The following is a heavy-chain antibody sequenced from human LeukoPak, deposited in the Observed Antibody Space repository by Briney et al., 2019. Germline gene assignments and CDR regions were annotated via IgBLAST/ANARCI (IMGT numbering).Heavy chain of an antibody. Sequence: GGSLRLSCAASGLTFSNYVMTWVRTAPGKGLECVSVISGSGVKTYYADSVKGRFTISRDNSQDTVYLHMNSLRVEDTAIYYCAKGHTDYGTGFDLWGQGTLVTVSS. CDR3: AKGHTDYGTGFDL. CDR1: GLTFSNYV. CDR2: ISGSGVKT. V-gene: IGHV3-23*01. J-gene: IGHJ4*02. D-gene: IGHD4-17*01.